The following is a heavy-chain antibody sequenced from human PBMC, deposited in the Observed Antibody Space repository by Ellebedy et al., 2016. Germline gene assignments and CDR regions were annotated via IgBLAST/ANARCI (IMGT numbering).Heavy chain of an antibody. CDR2: INPSGGST. CDR1: GYTFTSYY. D-gene: IGHD6-6*01. CDR3: ARDGAFNVPLAARHPYGMDV. J-gene: IGHJ6*02. Sequence: ASVKVSCKASGYTFTSYYMHWVRQAPGQGLEWMGIINPSGGSTSYAQKFQGRVTMTRDTSTSTVYMELSSLRSEDTAVYYCARDGAFNVPLAARHPYGMDVWGQGTTVTVSS. V-gene: IGHV1-46*01.